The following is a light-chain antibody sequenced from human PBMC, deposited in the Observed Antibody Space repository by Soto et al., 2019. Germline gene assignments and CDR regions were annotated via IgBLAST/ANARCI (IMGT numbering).Light chain of an antibody. J-gene: IGKJ2*02. CDR1: QSVLDSSNNKNY. Sequence: DILMTQSPESLPVSLGERATITCKSSQSVLDSSNNKNYLAWFQQKPRQPPRLLIYWASTRQSGVPDRFSGSGSGTDFTPNIRRLQAEDVAVYFCQQYYTTPRTFGRGTKLEIK. V-gene: IGKV4-1*01. CDR3: QQYYTTPRT. CDR2: WAS.